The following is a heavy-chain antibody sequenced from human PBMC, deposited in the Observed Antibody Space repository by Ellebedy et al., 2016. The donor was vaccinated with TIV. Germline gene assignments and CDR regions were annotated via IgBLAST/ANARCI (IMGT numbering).Heavy chain of an antibody. V-gene: IGHV3-30*03. D-gene: IGHD4-17*01. CDR3: TTCYGDYPDY. Sequence: GGSLRLXCAASGSSISHYVMSWVRHTPGKGLEWVAVISYDGSEKYYVDSVKGRFTISRDNSKNTLYLQMNSLRAEETAVYYCTTCYGDYPDYWGQGTLVTVSS. CDR2: ISYDGSEK. J-gene: IGHJ4*02. CDR1: GSSISHYV.